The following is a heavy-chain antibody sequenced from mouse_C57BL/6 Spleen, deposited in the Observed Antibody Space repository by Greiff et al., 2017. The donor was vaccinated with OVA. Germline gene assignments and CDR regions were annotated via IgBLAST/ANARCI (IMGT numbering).Heavy chain of an antibody. CDR3: TTGRSYGAMDD. CDR2: IDPEDGDT. Sequence: VQLQQSGAELVRPGASVKLSCTASGFNITDYYMHWVKQRPEQGLEWIGRIDPEDGDTEYAPKFKGKATMTAATSSNTAYMQLSSLTSDDTAVEYCTTGRSYGAMDDWGQGTSVTVSS. V-gene: IGHV14-1*01. CDR1: GFNITDYY. J-gene: IGHJ4*01. D-gene: IGHD1-1*01.